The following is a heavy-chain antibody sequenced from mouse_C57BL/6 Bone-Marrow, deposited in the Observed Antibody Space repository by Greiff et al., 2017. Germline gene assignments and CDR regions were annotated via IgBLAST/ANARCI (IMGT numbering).Heavy chain of an antibody. D-gene: IGHD1-1*01. CDR2: SRNKANDYTT. J-gene: IGHJ4*01. Sequence: EVKVVESGGGLVQSGRSLRLSCATSGFTFSDFYMEWVRQAPGKGLEWIAASRNKANDYTTEYSASVKGRFIVSRDTSQSILSLQMNALRAEDTAMYYCARDGYGSSPYYAMDYWGQGTSVTVSS. V-gene: IGHV7-1*01. CDR1: GFTFSDFY. CDR3: ARDGYGSSPYYAMDY.